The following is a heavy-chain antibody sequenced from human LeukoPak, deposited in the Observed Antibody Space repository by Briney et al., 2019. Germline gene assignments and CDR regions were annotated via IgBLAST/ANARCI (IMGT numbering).Heavy chain of an antibody. CDR2: INPDGTEK. J-gene: IGHJ4*02. D-gene: IGHD6-13*01. CDR3: AKDWAAAAGTS. V-gene: IGHV3-7*01. Sequence: GGSLRLSCTVSGFTVSSNSWSWVRQAPGKGLEWVANINPDGTEKRYVDSVKGRFTISRDNSKNTLYLQMNSLRAEDTAVYYCAKDWAAAAGTSWGQGTLVTVSS. CDR1: GFTVSSNS.